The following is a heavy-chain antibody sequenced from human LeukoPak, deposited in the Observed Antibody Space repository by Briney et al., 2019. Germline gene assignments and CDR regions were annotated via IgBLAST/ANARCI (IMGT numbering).Heavy chain of an antibody. CDR2: ISSSGSTI. D-gene: IGHD3-3*01. CDR1: GFTFSDYY. V-gene: IGHV3-11*01. CDR3: ARDTYYDFWSGSELDY. Sequence: KAGGSLRLSCAASGFTFSDYYMSWIRQAPGKGLEWVSYISSSGSTIYYADSVKGRFTISRDNAKNSLYLQMNSLRAEDTAVCYCARDTYYDFWSGSELDYWGQGTLVTVSS. J-gene: IGHJ4*02.